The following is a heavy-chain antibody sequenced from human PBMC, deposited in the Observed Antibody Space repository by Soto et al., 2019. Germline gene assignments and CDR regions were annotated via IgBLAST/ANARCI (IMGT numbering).Heavy chain of an antibody. CDR2: VYYSGTN. CDR1: GDSISSGRNN. Sequence: PSETLSLTCTVSGDSISSGRNNWSWSRQPQGKGLEWIGDVYYSGTNYKNASLQSRLTMSVDTSKNQFSLKLSSVTAADTAGYYCARGEGTTYDDISGYSNYFELWSQGALVTVSS. CDR3: ARGEGTTYDDISGYSNYFEL. J-gene: IGHJ4*02. D-gene: IGHD3-22*01. V-gene: IGHV4-30-4*01.